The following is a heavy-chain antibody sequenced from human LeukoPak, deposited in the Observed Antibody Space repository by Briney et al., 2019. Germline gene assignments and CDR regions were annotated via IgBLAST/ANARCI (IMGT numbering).Heavy chain of an antibody. CDR2: ISWNSGSI. CDR3: AKGAMSSGLPFDY. D-gene: IGHD3-10*01. Sequence: GRSLRLSCAASGFTFDDYAMHWVRQAPGKGLEWVSGISWNSGSIGYADSVKGRFTISRDNAKNSLYLQMNSLRAEDTALYYCAKGAMSSGLPFDYWGQGTLVTASS. V-gene: IGHV3-9*01. J-gene: IGHJ4*02. CDR1: GFTFDDYA.